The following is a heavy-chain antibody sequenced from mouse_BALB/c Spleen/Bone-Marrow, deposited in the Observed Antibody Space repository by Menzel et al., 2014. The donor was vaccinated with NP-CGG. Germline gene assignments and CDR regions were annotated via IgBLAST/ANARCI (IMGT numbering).Heavy chain of an antibody. V-gene: IGHV1-34*01. Sequence: EVKLVESGPELVKPGASMKMSCKASGYSFTGYTMNWVKQSHGKNLEWIGLINPYNGGTHYNQKFKGKATLTVDKSSSTAYMELLSLTSEDSAVYYCAREGDYDYAWFAYWGQGTLITVSA. J-gene: IGHJ3*01. CDR2: INPYNGGT. D-gene: IGHD2-4*01. CDR3: AREGDYDYAWFAY. CDR1: GYSFTGYT.